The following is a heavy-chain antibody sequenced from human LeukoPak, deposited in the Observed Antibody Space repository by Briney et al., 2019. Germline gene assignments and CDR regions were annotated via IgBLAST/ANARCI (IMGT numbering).Heavy chain of an antibody. CDR1: GFTVSSNY. Sequence: GGSLRLSCAASGFTVSSNYMSWVRQAPGKGLEWVSVIYSGGSTYYADSVKGRFTISRDNSKNTLYLQMNSLRAEDTAVYYCTTDRGGYKPFDYWGQGTLVTVSS. D-gene: IGHD3-16*01. CDR3: TTDRGGYKPFDY. CDR2: IYSGGST. V-gene: IGHV3-53*01. J-gene: IGHJ4*02.